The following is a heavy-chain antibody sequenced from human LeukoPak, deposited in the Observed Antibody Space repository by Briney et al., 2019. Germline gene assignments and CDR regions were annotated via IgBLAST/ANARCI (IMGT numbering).Heavy chain of an antibody. CDR2: ISSSSSYI. D-gene: IGHD3-10*01. CDR1: GFTFSSYS. CDR3: ASRWFGELLYSNDAFDI. J-gene: IGHJ3*02. V-gene: IGHV3-21*01. Sequence: PGGSLRLSCAASGFTFSSYSMNWVRQAPGKGLEWVSSISSSSSYIYYADSVKGRFTISRDNAKNSLYLQMNSQRAEDTAVYYCASRWFGELLYSNDAFDIWGQGTMVTVSS.